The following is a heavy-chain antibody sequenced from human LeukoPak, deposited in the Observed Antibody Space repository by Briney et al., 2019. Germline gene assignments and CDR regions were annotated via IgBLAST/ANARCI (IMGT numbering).Heavy chain of an antibody. CDR1: GFTFRSYA. Sequence: PGGSLRLSCAASGFTFRSYAMHWVRQAPGKGLEWVAVISYDGSNKYYADSVKGRFTISRDNSKNTLYLQMNSLRAEDTAVYYCASNRGIAGATHLRNWGQGTLVTVSS. V-gene: IGHV3-30*04. D-gene: IGHD1-26*01. CDR2: ISYDGSNK. J-gene: IGHJ4*02. CDR3: ASNRGIAGATHLRN.